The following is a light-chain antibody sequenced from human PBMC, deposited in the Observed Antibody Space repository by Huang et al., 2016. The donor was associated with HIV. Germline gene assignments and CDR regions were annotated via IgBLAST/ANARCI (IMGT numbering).Light chain of an antibody. V-gene: IGKV3-15*01. CDR2: DAS. J-gene: IGKJ5*01. CDR3: QQYNDWPPIT. Sequence: EIVMTQSPDTLSVFPGVRVTLSCRASESVSSSLAWYQQKSGQAPRLLIYDASTRATGIPARFSGSGSGTEFTLTINSLLSEDFAVYYCQQYNDWPPITFGQGTRLDMK. CDR1: ESVSSS.